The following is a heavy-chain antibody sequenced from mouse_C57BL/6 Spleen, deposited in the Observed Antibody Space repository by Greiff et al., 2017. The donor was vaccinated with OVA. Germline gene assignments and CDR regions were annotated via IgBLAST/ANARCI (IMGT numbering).Heavy chain of an antibody. D-gene: IGHD1-1*01. CDR2: IYPSDSET. Sequence: VQLQQPGAELVRPGSSVKLSCKASGYTFTSYWMDWVKQRPGQGLEWIGNIYPSDSETHYNQKFKDKATLTVDKSSSTAYMQLSSLTSEDSAVYYCARMGIYYYGSSSYAMDYWGQGTSVTVSS. J-gene: IGHJ4*01. CDR3: ARMGIYYYGSSSYAMDY. V-gene: IGHV1-61*01. CDR1: GYTFTSYW.